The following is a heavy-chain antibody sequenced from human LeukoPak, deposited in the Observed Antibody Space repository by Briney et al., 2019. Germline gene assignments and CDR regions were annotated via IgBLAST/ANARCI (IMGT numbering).Heavy chain of an antibody. Sequence: GGSLRLSCAASGFSITSHYMTWVRQAPGKGLEWVSVIYTGGSTYYTDSVKGRFTISRDIPKNTVYLQMDNLRAEDTALYHCAGAANSYGLAPWGQGTLVTVSS. J-gene: IGHJ4*02. CDR1: GFSITSHY. V-gene: IGHV3-53*01. CDR3: AGAANSYGLAP. CDR2: IYTGGST. D-gene: IGHD5-18*01.